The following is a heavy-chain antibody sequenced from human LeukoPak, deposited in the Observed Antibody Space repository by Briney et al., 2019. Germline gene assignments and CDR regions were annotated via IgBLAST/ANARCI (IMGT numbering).Heavy chain of an antibody. D-gene: IGHD3-22*01. CDR1: GYTFTGYY. Sequence: GASVKVSCKASGYTFTGYYMHWVRQAPGQGLEWVGWINPNSGGTNYAQKFQGRVTMTRDTSISTAYMELSRLRSDDTALYYCARDHEGYDSPLVAFDIWGQGTMVTVSS. J-gene: IGHJ3*02. CDR2: INPNSGGT. V-gene: IGHV1-2*02. CDR3: ARDHEGYDSPLVAFDI.